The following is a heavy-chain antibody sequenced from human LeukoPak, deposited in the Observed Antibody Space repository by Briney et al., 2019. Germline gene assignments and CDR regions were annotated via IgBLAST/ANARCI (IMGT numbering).Heavy chain of an antibody. J-gene: IGHJ6*03. CDR1: GFTFSSYG. CDR3: ARDGQSSGWYGYYYYMDV. D-gene: IGHD6-19*01. CDR2: ISGSGGST. V-gene: IGHV3-23*01. Sequence: GGSLRLSCAASGFTFSSYGMSWVRQAPGKGLEWVSAISGSGGSTYYADSVKGRFTISRDNSKNTLYLQMNSLRAEDTAVYYCARDGQSSGWYGYYYYMDVWGKGTTVTISS.